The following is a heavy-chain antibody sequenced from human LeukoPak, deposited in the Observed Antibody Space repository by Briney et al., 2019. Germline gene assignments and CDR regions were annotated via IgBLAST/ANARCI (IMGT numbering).Heavy chain of an antibody. CDR3: AKPVIPSAYQATYYMDV. J-gene: IGHJ6*03. D-gene: IGHD3-16*01. CDR1: GLIFSSYG. V-gene: IGHV3-30*02. Sequence: QPGGSLRLSCAASGLIFSSYGMHWVRQAPGEGLEWVAYIRHDESKTFYADSVKGRFTISRDNSKNTLYLQMHSLRAEDTALYYCAKPVIPSAYQATYYMDVWGKGTTVTVSS. CDR2: IRHDESKT.